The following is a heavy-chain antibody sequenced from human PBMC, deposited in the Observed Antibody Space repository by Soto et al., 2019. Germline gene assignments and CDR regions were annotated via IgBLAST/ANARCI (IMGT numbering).Heavy chain of an antibody. CDR3: ARDGPYYDILTGYCLDY. Sequence: GGSLRLSCAASGFTFSSYGMHWVRQAPGKGLEWVAVIWYDGSNKYYADSVKGRFTISRDNSKNTLYLQMNSLRAEDTAVYYCARDGPYYDILTGYCLDYWGQGTLVTVSS. D-gene: IGHD3-9*01. CDR1: GFTFSSYG. V-gene: IGHV3-33*01. J-gene: IGHJ4*02. CDR2: IWYDGSNK.